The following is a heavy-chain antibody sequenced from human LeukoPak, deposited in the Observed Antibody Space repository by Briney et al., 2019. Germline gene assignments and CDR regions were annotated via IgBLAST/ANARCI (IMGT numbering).Heavy chain of an antibody. Sequence: ASVKVSCKASGYTFTGYYMHWVRQAPGQGLEWMGWINPNSGGTNYAQKFQGRVTMTRDTSISTAYMELSRLSSDDTAVYYCARGPKYQLLPKYYMDVWGKGTTVTVSS. CDR3: ARGPKYQLLPKYYMDV. D-gene: IGHD2-2*01. CDR1: GYTFTGYY. J-gene: IGHJ6*03. V-gene: IGHV1-2*02. CDR2: INPNSGGT.